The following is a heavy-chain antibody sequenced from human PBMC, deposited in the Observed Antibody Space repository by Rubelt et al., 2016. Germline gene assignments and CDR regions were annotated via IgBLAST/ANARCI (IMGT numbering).Heavy chain of an antibody. D-gene: IGHD3-10*01. J-gene: IGHJ4*02. V-gene: IGHV1-18*01. CDR2: ISAYNGNT. CDR3: ATESGSRSYYFDY. Sequence: QVQLVQSGAEVKKPGASVKVSCKASGYTFTSYGISWVRQAPGQGLEWMGWISAYNGNTNYAQKLQGRVTMTTDTAYMELGSLRSEDTAVYYCATESGSRSYYFDYWGQGTLVTVSS. CDR1: GYTFTSYG.